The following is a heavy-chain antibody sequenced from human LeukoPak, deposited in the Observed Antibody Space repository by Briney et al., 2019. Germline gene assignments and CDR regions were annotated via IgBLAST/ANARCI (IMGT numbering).Heavy chain of an antibody. D-gene: IGHD3-22*01. J-gene: IGHJ3*02. Sequence: SETLSLTCTVSGGSISSYYWSGIRQRAGKGLEWIGRIYTSGSTNYNPSLKSRVTISVDTSKNQFSLKLSSVTAADTAVYYCARIYYYDSGIDAFDIWGQGTMVTVSS. CDR1: GGSISSYY. V-gene: IGHV4-4*07. CDR3: ARIYYYDSGIDAFDI. CDR2: IYTSGST.